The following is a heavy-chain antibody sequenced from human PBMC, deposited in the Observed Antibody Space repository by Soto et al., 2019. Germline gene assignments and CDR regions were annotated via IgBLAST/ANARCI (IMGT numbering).Heavy chain of an antibody. Sequence: QVQLVQSGAEVKKPGSSVKVSCKASGGTFSSYAISWVRQAPGQGLEWMGGIIPIFGTANDAQKFQGRVTITADESTSTAYMELSSLRSEDTAVYYCARDSSGYCSGGSCYSWWFDPWGQGTLVTVSS. V-gene: IGHV1-69*01. J-gene: IGHJ5*02. CDR3: ARDSSGYCSGGSCYSWWFDP. CDR1: GGTFSSYA. CDR2: IIPIFGTA. D-gene: IGHD2-15*01.